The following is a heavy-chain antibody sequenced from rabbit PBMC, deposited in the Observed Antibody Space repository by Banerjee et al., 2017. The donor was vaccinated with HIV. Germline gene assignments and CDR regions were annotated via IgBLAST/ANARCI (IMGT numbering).Heavy chain of an antibody. J-gene: IGHJ3*01. D-gene: IGHD4-2*01. CDR2: IYTDYSGTT. CDR3: ARGRKIVVVESTRLDL. Sequence: QSLEESGGDLVKPGASLTLTCTASGFSFSSSYWICWVRQAPGKGLEWIACIYTDYSGTTYYASWTKGRFTISKTSSTTVTLQMTSLTAADTATYFCARGRKIVVVESTRLDLWGQGTLVTVS. CDR1: GFSFSSSYW. V-gene: IGHV1S40*01.